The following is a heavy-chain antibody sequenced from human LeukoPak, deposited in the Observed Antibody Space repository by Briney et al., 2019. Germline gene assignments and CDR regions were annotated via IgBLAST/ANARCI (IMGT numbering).Heavy chain of an antibody. D-gene: IGHD2-15*01. J-gene: IGHJ4*02. CDR2: VSDGAGRT. CDR1: GFTFDNYA. Sequence: GGSLRLSSAASGFTFDNYAMSWVRQAPGKGLEWVSGVSDGAGRTSYADSVTGRFTISRDNARRILYLQMNSLRAEDTAVYYCAKDVCNGAGCHFFDYWGQGTVVTVSS. V-gene: IGHV3-23*01. CDR3: AKDVCNGAGCHFFDY.